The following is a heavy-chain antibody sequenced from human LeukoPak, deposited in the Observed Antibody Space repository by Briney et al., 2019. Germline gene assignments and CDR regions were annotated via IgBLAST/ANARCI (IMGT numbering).Heavy chain of an antibody. D-gene: IGHD3-3*01. CDR1: GYTFSGYF. Sequence: GASVKVSCRASGYTFSGYFMHWVRQAPGQGLAWMGWINPNSGGTNYAQKFQGRVTMTRDTSISTAYMELSRLRSDDTAVYYCARVYDFWSGYFDYWGQGTLVTVSS. V-gene: IGHV1-2*02. CDR2: INPNSGGT. J-gene: IGHJ4*02. CDR3: ARVYDFWSGYFDY.